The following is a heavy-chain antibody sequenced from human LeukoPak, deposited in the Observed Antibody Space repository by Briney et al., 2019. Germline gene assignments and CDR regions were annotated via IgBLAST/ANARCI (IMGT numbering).Heavy chain of an antibody. D-gene: IGHD6-13*01. V-gene: IGHV3-23*01. CDR2: ISGTSGTT. Sequence: GGSLRLSCAASEFTFSNYAVGWVRQSPGKGLEWVSGISGTSGTTYYADSVKGRFTISRDNSKNTLYLQMNSLRSEDTAVYHCAKESEAIAAAGTLDSWGQGTLVTVSS. J-gene: IGHJ4*02. CDR1: EFTFSNYA. CDR3: AKESEAIAAAGTLDS.